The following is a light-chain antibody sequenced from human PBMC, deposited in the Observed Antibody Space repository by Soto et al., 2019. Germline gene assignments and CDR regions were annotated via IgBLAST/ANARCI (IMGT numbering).Light chain of an antibody. V-gene: IGKV1-5*01. CDR3: PQYGSSPPT. Sequence: DIQMTQSPSTLSGSVGDSVTITCRASQSITTWLAWYQQRPGKAPKLLIYDVSSLQSGVPSRFSGGGSGTDFTLTISRLEPEDFAVYYCPQYGSSPPTFGQGTKVDIK. J-gene: IGKJ1*01. CDR1: QSITTW. CDR2: DVS.